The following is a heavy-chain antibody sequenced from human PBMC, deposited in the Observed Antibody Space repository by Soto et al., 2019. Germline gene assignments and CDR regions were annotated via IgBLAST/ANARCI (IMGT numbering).Heavy chain of an antibody. CDR3: ARDRDDFWSGSYYYYGMDV. CDR1: GGSFSGYY. D-gene: IGHD3-3*01. CDR2: INHSGST. V-gene: IGHV4-34*01. Sequence: SETLSLTCAVYGGSFSGYYWSWIRQPPGKGLEWIGEINHSGSTNYNPSLKSRVTISVDTSKNQFPLKLSSVTAADTAVYYCARDRDDFWSGSYYYYGMDVWGQGTTVTVSS. J-gene: IGHJ6*02.